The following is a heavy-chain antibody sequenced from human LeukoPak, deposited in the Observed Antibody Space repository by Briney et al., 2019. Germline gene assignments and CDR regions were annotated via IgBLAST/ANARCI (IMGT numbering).Heavy chain of an antibody. J-gene: IGHJ4*02. V-gene: IGHV4-59*08. D-gene: IGHD3-16*01. CDR1: GGSISSYY. Sequence: SETLSLTCTVSGGSISSYYWSWIRQPPGKGLEWIGYIYYGGTTNYNPSLKTRLTISLDTSKNQFSLKLSSVTAADTAVYYCARHYVFVSGGSSFDFWGQGTLVTVSS. CDR2: IYYGGTT. CDR3: ARHYVFVSGGSSFDF.